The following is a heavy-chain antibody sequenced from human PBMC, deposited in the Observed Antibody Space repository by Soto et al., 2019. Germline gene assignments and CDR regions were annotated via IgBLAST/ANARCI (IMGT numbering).Heavy chain of an antibody. CDR2: FIPSFPAP. J-gene: IGHJ5*02. CDR1: GGTIKTYT. CDR3: ATGEVVPSFPNWLDT. D-gene: IGHD2-21*01. V-gene: IGHV1-69*12. Sequence: VQLVQSGAELKKPGSSVRVSCRASGGTIKTYTLSWVRQAPGQGLEWMGAFIPSFPAPNFAQRFKGRLTLTADESTNTGFMELSGLRPEDTALYFCATGEVVPSFPNWLDTWGQGTHVIVSS.